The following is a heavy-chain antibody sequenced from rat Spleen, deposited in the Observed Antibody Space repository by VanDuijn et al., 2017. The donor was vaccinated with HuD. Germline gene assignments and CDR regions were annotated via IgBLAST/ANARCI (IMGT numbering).Heavy chain of an antibody. J-gene: IGHJ2*01. CDR1: GFTFTKYG. Sequence: EEELVESGGGLVQPGRSMKLSCGASGFTFTKYGMAWVRQAPTKGLEWVASISTSGDSTYYRGSVKGRFTISRDNAKSILYLQMDSLRSEDTATYYCTTTWNFDYWGQGVMVTVSS. CDR3: TTTWNFDY. V-gene: IGHV5-27*01. CDR2: ISTSGDST.